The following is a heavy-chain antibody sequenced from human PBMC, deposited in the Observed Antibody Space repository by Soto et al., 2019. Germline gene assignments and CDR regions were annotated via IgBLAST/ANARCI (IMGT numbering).Heavy chain of an antibody. CDR1: GFSLSTSGMC. Sequence: SGPTLVNPTQTLTLTCTFSGFSLSTSGMCVSWIRQPPGKALEWLALIDWDDDKYYSTSLKTRLTISKDTSKNQVVLTMTNMDPVDTATYYCARIPRPFRYYYDSTGYQDYYYYGMDVWGQGTTVTVSS. V-gene: IGHV2-70*01. J-gene: IGHJ6*02. CDR2: IDWDDDK. CDR3: ARIPRPFRYYYDSTGYQDYYYYGMDV. D-gene: IGHD3-22*01.